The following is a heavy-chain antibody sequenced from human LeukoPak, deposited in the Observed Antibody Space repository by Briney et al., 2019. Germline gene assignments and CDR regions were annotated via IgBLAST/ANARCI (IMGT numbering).Heavy chain of an antibody. D-gene: IGHD4-23*01. CDR3: ARAGKGYYGMDV. CDR1: GFTFSSYG. Sequence: GRSLRLSCAASGFTFSSYGMHWVRQAPGKGLEWVAVMSYEGSNKYHADSVKGRFTISRDNFKNTLYLQMNSLRAEDTAVYYCARAGKGYYGMDVWGQGATVTVSS. J-gene: IGHJ6*02. V-gene: IGHV3-30-3*01. CDR2: MSYEGSNK.